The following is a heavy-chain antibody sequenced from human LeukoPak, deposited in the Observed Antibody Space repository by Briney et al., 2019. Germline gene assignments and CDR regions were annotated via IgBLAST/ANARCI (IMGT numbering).Heavy chain of an antibody. D-gene: IGHD3-22*01. CDR2: ISGSGGST. CDR1: GFTFSSYG. CDR3: AKDISRLRYYDSSGYPIDY. V-gene: IGHV3-23*01. Sequence: TGGTLRLSCAASGFTFSSYGMSWVRQAPGKGLEWVSAISGSGGSTYYADSVKGWFTISRDNSKNTLYLQMNSLRAEDTAVYYCAKDISRLRYYDSSGYPIDYWGQGTLVTVSS. J-gene: IGHJ4*02.